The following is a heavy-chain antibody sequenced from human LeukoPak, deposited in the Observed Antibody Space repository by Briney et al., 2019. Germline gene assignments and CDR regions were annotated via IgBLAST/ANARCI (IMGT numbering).Heavy chain of an antibody. D-gene: IGHD5-12*01. CDR2: VHHSGTS. CDR1: GDPIRRYF. V-gene: IGHV4-59*01. Sequence: SGTLSLTCSVSGDPIRRYFWSWIRLSPGKGLEWIGYVHHSGTSRYKPSLESRVTISLDTSENQFSLTLKSVTAADTALYYCAGAEIDRLRSPGTLYYIDAWGPGTLVTVSS. CDR3: AGAEIDRLRSPGTLYYIDA. J-gene: IGHJ5*02.